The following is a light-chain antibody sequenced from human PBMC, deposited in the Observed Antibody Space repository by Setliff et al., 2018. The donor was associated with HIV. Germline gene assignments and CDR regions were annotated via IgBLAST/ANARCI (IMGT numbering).Light chain of an antibody. J-gene: IGLJ1*01. CDR3: CSYAGSSTPYV. CDR1: SSDVGGYNY. V-gene: IGLV2-23*02. Sequence: QSALTQPASVSGSPGQSITISCTGTSSDVGGYNYVSWYQQHPGKAPKLMIYDVTKRPSGVSNRFSGSKSGNTASLTISGLQAEDEADYYCCSYAGSSTPYVFGTGTSHRP. CDR2: DVT.